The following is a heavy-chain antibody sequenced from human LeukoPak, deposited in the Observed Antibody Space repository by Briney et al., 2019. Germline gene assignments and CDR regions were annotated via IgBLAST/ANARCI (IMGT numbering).Heavy chain of an antibody. J-gene: IGHJ4*02. CDR1: GFTFGDYA. Sequence: GGSLRLSCTASGFTFGDYAVSWVRQAPGKGLEWLGFIRSKTYGGTTEYAASVKGRFTISRDDSKSIAYLQMNSLNTEDTAVYYCTRGYYDILTGYFIDYWGQGTLVTVSS. CDR2: IRSKTYGGTT. CDR3: TRGYYDILTGYFIDY. V-gene: IGHV3-49*04. D-gene: IGHD3-9*01.